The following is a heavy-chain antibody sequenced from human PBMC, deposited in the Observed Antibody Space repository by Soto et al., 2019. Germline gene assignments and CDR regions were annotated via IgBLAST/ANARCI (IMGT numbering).Heavy chain of an antibody. CDR2: RNPNSGGT. CDR1: GYTFTGYY. V-gene: IGHV1-2*02. CDR3: ASHEIGMVHYYYFGMDL. Sequence: QVQLVQSGAEVKKPGASVKVSCKASGYTFTGYYMHWVRQAPGQGPEWMGWRNPNSGGTNYAQKFQGRVVMTRDTSISTAYVEVSRLRSDDTDVYYCASHEIGMVHYYYFGMDLWGQGTTVTVSS. J-gene: IGHJ6*02. D-gene: IGHD3-10*01.